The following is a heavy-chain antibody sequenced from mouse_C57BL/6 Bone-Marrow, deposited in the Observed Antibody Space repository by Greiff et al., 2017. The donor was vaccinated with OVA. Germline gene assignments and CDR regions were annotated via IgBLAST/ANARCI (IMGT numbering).Heavy chain of an antibody. J-gene: IGHJ2*01. CDR3: ARGHYYGSSYDFDY. CDR2: IFPGSGST. D-gene: IGHD1-1*01. Sequence: QVQLKESGPELVKPGASVKISCKASGYTFTDYYINWVKQRPGQGLEWIGWIFPGSGSTYYNEKFKGKATLTVDKSSSTAYMLLSSLTSEDSAVYFCARGHYYGSSYDFDYWGQGTTLTVSS. V-gene: IGHV1-75*01. CDR1: GYTFTDYY.